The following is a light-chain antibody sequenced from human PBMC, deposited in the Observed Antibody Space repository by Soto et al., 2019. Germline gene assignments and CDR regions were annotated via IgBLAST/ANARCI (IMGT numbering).Light chain of an antibody. CDR1: SSDVGSYDY. CDR3: SSYTTSGSYV. J-gene: IGLJ1*01. V-gene: IGLV2-18*02. CDR2: NVN. Sequence: QSVLIQPPSVSGSPGQSVTISCTGTSSDVGSYDYVSWYQQHPGTVPKPMIFNVNTQPSGVPDRFSGSKSGNTASMTISGLQAEDEADYYCSSYTTSGSYVFGTGTKVTVL.